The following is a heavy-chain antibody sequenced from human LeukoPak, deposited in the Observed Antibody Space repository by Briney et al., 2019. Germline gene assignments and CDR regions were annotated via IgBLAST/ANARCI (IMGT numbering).Heavy chain of an antibody. V-gene: IGHV3-30-3*01. CDR1: GFTFSSYA. CDR2: ISYDGSNK. Sequence: GRSLRLSCAASGFTFSSYAMHWVRQAPGKGLEWVAVISYDGSNKYYADSVKGRSTISRDNSKNTLYLQMNSLRAEDTAVYYCARSAAAYCSSTSCYTRRGFDYWGQGTLVTVSS. D-gene: IGHD2-2*02. CDR3: ARSAAAYCSSTSCYTRRGFDY. J-gene: IGHJ4*02.